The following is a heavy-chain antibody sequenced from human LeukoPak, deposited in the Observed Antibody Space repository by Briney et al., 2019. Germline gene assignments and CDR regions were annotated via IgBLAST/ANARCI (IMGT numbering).Heavy chain of an antibody. CDR1: GYTLTGYH. J-gene: IGHJ4*02. D-gene: IGHD3-22*01. CDR2: INPMNGDT. Sequence: ASVKVSCKASGYTLTGYHVQWVRQAPGQGLEWMGWINPMNGDTNYAQKFQGRVTMTRDTSINTAYMELRSLISDDTAVYYCARGVAAYTHYADSSGYEWGQGTLVIVPS. CDR3: ARGVAAYTHYADSSGYE. V-gene: IGHV1-2*02.